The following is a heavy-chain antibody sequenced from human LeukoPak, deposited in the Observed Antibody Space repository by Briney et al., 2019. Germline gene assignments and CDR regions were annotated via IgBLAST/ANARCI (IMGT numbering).Heavy chain of an antibody. D-gene: IGHD1-26*01. CDR1: GYTFTSYD. J-gene: IGHJ4*02. V-gene: IGHV1-8*03. Sequence: ASVKVSCKASGYTFTSYDSNWVRQATGQGLEWMGWMNPNSGNTGYAQKFQGRVTITRHTSISTADMELSSLRSEDTAVYYCAYPGESGSYTDYWGQGTLVTVSS. CDR3: AYPGESGSYTDY. CDR2: MNPNSGNT.